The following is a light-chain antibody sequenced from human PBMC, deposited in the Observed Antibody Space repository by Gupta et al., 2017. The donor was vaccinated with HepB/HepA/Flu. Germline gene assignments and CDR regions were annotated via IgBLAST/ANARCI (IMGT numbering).Light chain of an antibody. V-gene: IGKV3-15*01. CDR2: DAS. CDR1: QTVSSS. CDR3: QQYYQWPSFT. Sequence: LVMKQSPGTLSVSPGARPTLSCTASQTVSSSVAWYQQKPGQSPRLLIYDASTRVASIPDRFSGSGSGTEFTLTINSLQSADVAVYFCQQYYQWPSFTFGPGTTVNLK. J-gene: IGKJ3*01.